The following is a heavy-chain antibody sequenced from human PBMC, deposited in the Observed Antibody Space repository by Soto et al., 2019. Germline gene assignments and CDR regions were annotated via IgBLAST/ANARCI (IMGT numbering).Heavy chain of an antibody. D-gene: IGHD2-2*01. CDR3: AKSRDAYNFYFYYGMDV. Sequence: GGSLRLSCAASGFTFSNYGMHWFRQTPGKGLEWVALILYDGSNKYYGDSVKGRFTISRDNSKNTLYLQVSSLRAEDTAVYYCAKSRDAYNFYFYYGMDVWGQGTTVTVSS. J-gene: IGHJ6*02. CDR1: GFTFSNYG. V-gene: IGHV3-30*18. CDR2: ILYDGSNK.